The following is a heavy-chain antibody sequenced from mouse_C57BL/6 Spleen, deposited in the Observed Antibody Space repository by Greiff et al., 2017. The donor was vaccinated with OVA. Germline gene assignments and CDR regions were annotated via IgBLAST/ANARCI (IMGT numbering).Heavy chain of an antibody. V-gene: IGHV1-64*01. Sequence: QVQLQQPGAELVKPGASVRLSCKASGYTFTSYWMHWVKQRPGQGLEWIGMIHPNSGSTNYNEKFKSKATLTVDKSSSTAYMQLSSLTSEDSAVYYCARYYYRGFAYWGQGTLVTVSA. CDR1: GYTFTSYW. J-gene: IGHJ3*01. D-gene: IGHD1-1*01. CDR2: IHPNSGST. CDR3: ARYYYRGFAY.